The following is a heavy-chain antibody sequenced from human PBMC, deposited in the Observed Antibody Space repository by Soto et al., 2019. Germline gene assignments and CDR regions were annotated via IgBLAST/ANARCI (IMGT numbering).Heavy chain of an antibody. V-gene: IGHV3-30-3*01. Sequence: QVQLVESGGGVVQPGRSLRLSCAASGFTFSSYAMHWVRQAPGKGLEWVAVISYDGSNKYYADSVKGRFTISRDNSKNQTYLQMNSLRAEDTAVYYCARYLLVATIGFDAFDIWGQGKMVTVSS. J-gene: IGHJ3*02. D-gene: IGHD5-12*01. CDR1: GFTFSSYA. CDR2: ISYDGSNK. CDR3: ARYLLVATIGFDAFDI.